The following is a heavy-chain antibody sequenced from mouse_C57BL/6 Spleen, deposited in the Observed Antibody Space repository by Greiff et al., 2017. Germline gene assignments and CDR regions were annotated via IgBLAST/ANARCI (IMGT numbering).Heavy chain of an antibody. V-gene: IGHV10-1*01. CDR1: GFSFNTYA. J-gene: IGHJ1*01. D-gene: IGHD1-1*01. CDR3: VRTLTTVVAGWYFDV. Sequence: EVQGVESGGGLVQPKGSLKLSCAASGFSFNTYAMTWVRQAPGKGLEWVARIRSKSNNYATYYADSVKDSFTISRDDSESMLYLQMNNLKTEDTAMYYCVRTLTTVVAGWYFDVWGAGSTVTVSS. CDR2: IRSKSNNYAT.